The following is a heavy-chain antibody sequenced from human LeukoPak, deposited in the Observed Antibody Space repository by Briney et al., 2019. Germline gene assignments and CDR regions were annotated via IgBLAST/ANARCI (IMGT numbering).Heavy chain of an antibody. D-gene: IGHD2-2*01. CDR3: ARISIVVVPGYFDY. Sequence: SETLSLTCTVSGGSISSSSYQWGWIRQPPGKGLEWIETISYSGSTYYNPSLKSRVTVSVDTSKNQFSLKLSSVTAADTAVYYCARISIVVVPGYFDYWGQGTLVTVSS. CDR1: GGSISSSSYQ. CDR2: ISYSGST. V-gene: IGHV4-39*01. J-gene: IGHJ4*02.